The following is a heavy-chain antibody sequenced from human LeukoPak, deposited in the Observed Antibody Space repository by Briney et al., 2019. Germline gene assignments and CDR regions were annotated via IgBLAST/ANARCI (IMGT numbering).Heavy chain of an antibody. CDR1: GYTFTSCD. D-gene: IGHD6-19*01. CDR2: MNPNSGNT. Sequence: ASVKVSCRASGYTFTSCDINWVRQATGQGLEWMGWMNPNSGNTGYGQSFQGRITMTRDISIGTAYMELSNLTSEDTAIYYCTRGSSGRRDNWGQGTLVTVSA. CDR3: TRGSSGRRDN. V-gene: IGHV1-8*01. J-gene: IGHJ4*02.